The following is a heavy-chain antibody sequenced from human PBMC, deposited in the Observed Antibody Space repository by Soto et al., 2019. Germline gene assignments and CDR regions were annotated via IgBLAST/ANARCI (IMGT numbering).Heavy chain of an antibody. CDR2: IYHSGST. J-gene: IGHJ4*02. Sequence: QVQLQESGPGLVKPSGTLSLTCAVSSGSISSSNWWSWVRQPPGKGLEWIGEIYHSGSTNYNPSLKSRVTISVDKSKNQFTLKLSSVTAADTAVYYCARSVYDYIWGSYDHYFDYWGQGTLVTVSS. CDR1: SGSISSSNW. V-gene: IGHV4-4*02. D-gene: IGHD3-16*01. CDR3: ARSVYDYIWGSYDHYFDY.